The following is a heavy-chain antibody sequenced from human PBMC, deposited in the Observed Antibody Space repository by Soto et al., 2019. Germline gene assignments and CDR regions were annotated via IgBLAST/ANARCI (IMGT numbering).Heavy chain of an antibody. CDR2: IKTKTDGGTI. Sequence: PVGSLRLSCAVSGLPFSNAWMSWVRQAPGKGLEWVGRIKTKTDGGTIDYAAPVKGRFTISRDDSKNMLFLQMNSLKIEDTAVYYCTAGGYCSSSSCYWGQGTLVTVSS. J-gene: IGHJ4*02. V-gene: IGHV3-15*01. CDR3: TAGGYCSSSSCY. CDR1: GLPFSNAW. D-gene: IGHD2-2*01.